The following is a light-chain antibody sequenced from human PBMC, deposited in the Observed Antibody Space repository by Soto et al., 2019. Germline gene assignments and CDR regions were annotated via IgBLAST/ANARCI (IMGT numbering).Light chain of an antibody. J-gene: IGKJ5*01. CDR3: QQYNSSPHT. CDR2: GAS. V-gene: IGKV3-15*01. Sequence: IDMTQSPSTLPASVLYRATLSFMASQSVSSYLAWYQQKPGQAPKLLIYGASSRDTGIPFRFSGSGSGTEFTLTISSLQSEDVAVYYCQQYNSSPHTFGQGTRLEIK. CDR1: QSVSSY.